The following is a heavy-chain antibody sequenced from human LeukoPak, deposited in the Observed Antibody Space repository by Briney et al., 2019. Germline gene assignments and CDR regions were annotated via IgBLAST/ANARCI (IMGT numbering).Heavy chain of an antibody. Sequence: GASVTVSCKASGYTFTSYDINWVRQAAGQGREWMGWMNPYSGNTGYAQKFQGRGTMTRSTSISTVFMELSSLRAEDQAVYYCARVRTATGGNKRYCSSTSCLDYWGQGTLVTVSS. D-gene: IGHD2-2*01. V-gene: IGHV1-8*01. CDR1: GYTFTSYD. CDR2: MNPYSGNT. J-gene: IGHJ4*02. CDR3: ARVRTATGGNKRYCSSTSCLDY.